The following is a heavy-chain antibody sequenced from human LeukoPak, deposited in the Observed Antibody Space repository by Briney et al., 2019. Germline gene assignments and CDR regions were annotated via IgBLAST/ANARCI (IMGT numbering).Heavy chain of an antibody. CDR3: AKRTSSWNFDC. CDR1: GFTFSSYA. CDR2: ISGRGANT. Sequence: PGGSLRLSCAASGFTFSSYATSWVRQAPGKGLEWVSGISGRGANTYYADSVKGRFTISRDNSKNTLYLQMNSLRGEDTAVYYCAKRTSSWNFDCWGQGTLVTVSS. D-gene: IGHD6-13*01. V-gene: IGHV3-23*01. J-gene: IGHJ4*02.